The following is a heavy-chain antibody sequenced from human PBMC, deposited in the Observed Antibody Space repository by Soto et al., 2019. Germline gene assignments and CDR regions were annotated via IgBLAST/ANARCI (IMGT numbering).Heavy chain of an antibody. Sequence: EVQLVESGGGVVRPGGSLRLSCAASGFTFDDYGMSWVRQVPGKGLEWVSGINWNGGSADYVDSVKGRFTISRDNTKNSLYLQMNSLDAEDTAVYYCARGYCSTTTCFGPYRYRDGWGKGTTVIVSS. CDR2: INWNGGSA. D-gene: IGHD2-2*01. CDR1: GFTFDDYG. J-gene: IGHJ6*03. V-gene: IGHV3-20*04. CDR3: ARGYCSTTTCFGPYRYRDG.